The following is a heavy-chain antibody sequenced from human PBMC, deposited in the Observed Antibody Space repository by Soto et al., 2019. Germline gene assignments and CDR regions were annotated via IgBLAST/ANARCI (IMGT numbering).Heavy chain of an antibody. J-gene: IGHJ4*02. D-gene: IGHD3-22*01. CDR2: INPDSGAT. CDR3: ARGDDGTGGYPFPYVDY. V-gene: IGHV1-2*02. CDR1: GYSFTGYY. Sequence: HEHLVQSGAEVKRPGASLKVSCKASGYSFTGYYIHWVRQAPGQGLEWMGWINPDSGATNYAQNFQGRVTLTRDTSISTASMDLTSLTSDDTAVYYCARGDDGTGGYPFPYVDYWGQGTLVIVSS.